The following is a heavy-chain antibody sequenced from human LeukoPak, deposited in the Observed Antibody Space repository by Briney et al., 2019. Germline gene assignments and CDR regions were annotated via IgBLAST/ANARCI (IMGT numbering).Heavy chain of an antibody. Sequence: SETLSLTCAVSGGSISNITNSNWWSWVRQPPGKGLEWIGEIYHSGSTNYNPSLKSRVTISVDTSKNQFSLNLSSVTAADTAVYYCAIVIVGADPQRSYPYWGQGTLVTVSS. D-gene: IGHD1-26*01. J-gene: IGHJ4*02. V-gene: IGHV4-4*02. CDR3: AIVIVGADPQRSYPY. CDR2: IYHSGST. CDR1: GGSISNITNSNW.